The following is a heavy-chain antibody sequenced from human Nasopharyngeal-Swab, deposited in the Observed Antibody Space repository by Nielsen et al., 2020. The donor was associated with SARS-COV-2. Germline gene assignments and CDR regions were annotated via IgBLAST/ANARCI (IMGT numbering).Heavy chain of an antibody. J-gene: IGHJ3*02. CDR3: ARVREVQGVMERPPHPQPDAFDI. CDR1: GGSFSGYY. Sequence: SETLSLTCAVYGGSFSGYYWSWIRQPPGKGLEWIGEINHSGSTNYNPSLKSRVTISVDTSKNQFSLKLSSVTAADTAVYYCARVREVQGVMERPPHPQPDAFDIWGQGTMVTVSS. CDR2: INHSGST. D-gene: IGHD3-10*01. V-gene: IGHV4-34*01.